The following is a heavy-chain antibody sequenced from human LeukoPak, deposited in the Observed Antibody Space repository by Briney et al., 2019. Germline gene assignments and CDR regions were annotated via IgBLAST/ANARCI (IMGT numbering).Heavy chain of an antibody. CDR1: GGTFSSYA. J-gene: IGHJ4*02. Sequence: ASVKVSCKASGGTFSSYAISWVRQAPGQGLEWMGGIIPIFGTANYAQKFQGRVTITTDESTSTAYMELSSLRSEDTAVYYCASSRPGTGRTDYWGQGTLVTVSS. D-gene: IGHD1/OR15-1a*01. CDR3: ASSRPGTGRTDY. V-gene: IGHV1-69*05. CDR2: IIPIFGTA.